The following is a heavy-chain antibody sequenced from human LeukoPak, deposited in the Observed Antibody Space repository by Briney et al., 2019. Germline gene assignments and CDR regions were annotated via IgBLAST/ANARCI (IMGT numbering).Heavy chain of an antibody. D-gene: IGHD1-20*01. V-gene: IGHV5-51*01. J-gene: IGHJ6*02. CDR2: IYPGDSDT. CDR3: ARLRQYNWNYNGMDV. Sequence: GESLKISCQGSGYSFPRYWIAWVRQMPGKGLEWKGIIYPGDSDTRYRPSFQGQVTISADKSINTAYLQWSSLKASDTAMYYCARLRQYNWNYNGMDVWGQGTTVTVSS. CDR1: GYSFPRYW.